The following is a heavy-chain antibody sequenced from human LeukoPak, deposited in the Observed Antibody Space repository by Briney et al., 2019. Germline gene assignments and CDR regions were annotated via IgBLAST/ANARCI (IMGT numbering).Heavy chain of an antibody. V-gene: IGHV3-30*03. CDR1: GFTFSSYG. D-gene: IGHD6-19*01. CDR3: ARVELYASGWYGSIDY. Sequence: GGSLRLSCAASGFTFSSYGMHWVRQAPGKGLEWVAVISYDGTNKYYADSVRGRFTISRDNSKNTLYLQMDSLRTEDSAVYYCARVELYASGWYGSIDYWGQGTLVAVSS. J-gene: IGHJ4*02. CDR2: ISYDGTNK.